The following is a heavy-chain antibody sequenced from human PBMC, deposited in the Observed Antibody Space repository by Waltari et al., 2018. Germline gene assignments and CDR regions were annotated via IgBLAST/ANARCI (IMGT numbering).Heavy chain of an antibody. J-gene: IGHJ5*02. D-gene: IGHD6-25*01. CDR3: AKDRGGIAAT. Sequence: QVQLVESGGGVVQPGRSLRLSCAASGFTFSSYGMHWVRQAPGKGLEWVAVKSYDGSNKYYADSVKGRFTISRDNSKNTLYLQMNSLRAEDTAVYYCAKDRGGIAATWGQGTLVTVSS. CDR1: GFTFSSYG. V-gene: IGHV3-30*18. CDR2: KSYDGSNK.